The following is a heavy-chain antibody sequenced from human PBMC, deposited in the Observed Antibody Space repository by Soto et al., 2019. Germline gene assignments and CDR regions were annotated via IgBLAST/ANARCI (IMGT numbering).Heavy chain of an antibody. CDR2: IYPGDSDT. V-gene: IGHV5-51*02. CDR3: AGGGVRGVVTRTRDYYGMDV. J-gene: IGHJ6*02. CDR1: GYNFTSYW. Sequence: GESLKISCKGSGYNFTSYWTGWVHQMHGIRTESMGIIYPGDSDTRYSPSVQGQVTISADKSISTAYLQWSSLKASDTVMYYCAGGGVRGVVTRTRDYYGMDVWGQGTTVTVSS. D-gene: IGHD3-10*01.